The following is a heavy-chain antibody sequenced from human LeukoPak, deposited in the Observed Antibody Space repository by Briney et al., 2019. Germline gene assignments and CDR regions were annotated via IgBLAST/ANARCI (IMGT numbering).Heavy chain of an antibody. CDR2: IYYSGST. CDR3: ARRPIAAGVDY. D-gene: IGHD6-13*01. CDR1: GGSISSSGYY. Sequence: SETLSLTCTVSGGSISSSGYYWGWIRQPPGKGLEWIGSIYYSGSTYYNPSLKSRVTISVDTSKNQFSLKLSSVTAADTAVYYCARRPIAAGVDYWGQGTLVTVSS. J-gene: IGHJ4*02. V-gene: IGHV4-39*01.